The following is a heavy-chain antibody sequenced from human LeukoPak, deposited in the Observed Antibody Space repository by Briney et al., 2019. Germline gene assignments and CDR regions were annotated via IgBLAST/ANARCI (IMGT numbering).Heavy chain of an antibody. V-gene: IGHV1-46*01. J-gene: IGHJ4*02. CDR1: GYTFTSYY. D-gene: IGHD3-10*01. CDR3: ARAYGSRSYTILFFDY. Sequence: ASVKVSCKASGYTFTSYYMHWVRQAPGQGLEWMGIINPSGGSRSYAQKFQGRVTMTRDTSTSTVYMELSSLRSEDTGVYYCARAYGSRSYTILFFDYWGQGTLVTVSS. CDR2: INPSGGSR.